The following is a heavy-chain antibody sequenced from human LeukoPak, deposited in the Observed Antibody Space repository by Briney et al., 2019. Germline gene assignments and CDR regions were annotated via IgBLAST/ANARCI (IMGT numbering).Heavy chain of an antibody. J-gene: IGHJ5*02. D-gene: IGHD1-26*01. V-gene: IGHV3-33*01. CDR1: GFTFSSYA. Sequence: GGSLRLSCAASGFTFSSYAMHWVRQAPGKGLEWVAVIRYNGGNKYYADSVKGRFTISRDSSKNTLYLQMNSLRAEDTAVYYCARGVGATTSWFDPWGQGTLVTVSS. CDR2: IRYNGGNK. CDR3: ARGVGATTSWFDP.